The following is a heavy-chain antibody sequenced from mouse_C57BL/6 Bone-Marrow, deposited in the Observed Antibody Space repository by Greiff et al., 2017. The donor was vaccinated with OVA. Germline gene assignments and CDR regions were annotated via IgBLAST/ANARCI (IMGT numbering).Heavy chain of an antibody. D-gene: IGHD2-1*01. J-gene: IGHJ2*01. CDR2: ISSGGDYI. CDR1: GFTFSSYA. CDR3: TREGLYYYYFDY. V-gene: IGHV5-9-1*02. Sequence: EVKLVESGEGLVKPGGSLKLSCAASGFTFSSYAMSWVRQTPEKRLEWVAYISSGGDYIYYADTVKGRFTISRDNARNTLYLQMSSLKSEDTAMYYCTREGLYYYYFDYWGQGTTLTVSS.